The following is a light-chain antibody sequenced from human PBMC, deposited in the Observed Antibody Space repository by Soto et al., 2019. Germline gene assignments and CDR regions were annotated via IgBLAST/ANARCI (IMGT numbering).Light chain of an antibody. V-gene: IGKV1-5*03. CDR2: KAS. CDR1: QTISSW. J-gene: IGKJ1*01. CDR3: QHYNSYSEA. Sequence: DIQMNHSPSTLAGKVGDRVTITCRASQTISSWLAWYQQKPGKAPKLLIYKASTLKSGVPSRFSGSGSGTEFTLTISSLQPDDFATYYCQHYNSYSEAFGQGSNV.